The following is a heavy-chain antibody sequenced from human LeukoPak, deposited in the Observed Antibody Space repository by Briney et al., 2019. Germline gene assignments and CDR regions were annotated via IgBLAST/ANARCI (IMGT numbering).Heavy chain of an antibody. CDR2: IHHSGRT. Sequence: SETLSLTCAVYGGSFSGYYWSWIRQPPAKGLEWIGEIHHSGRTNYNPSLKSRVTISVDTSKSQFSLKLSSVTAADTAVYFCARGGIVTAGTKWLNYWGQGTPVTVSS. D-gene: IGHD6-13*01. CDR1: GGSFSGYY. CDR3: ARGGIVTAGTKWLNY. V-gene: IGHV4-34*01. J-gene: IGHJ4*02.